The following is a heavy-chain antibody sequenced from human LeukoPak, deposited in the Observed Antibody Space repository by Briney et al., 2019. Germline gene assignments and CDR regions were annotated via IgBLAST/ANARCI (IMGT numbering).Heavy chain of an antibody. D-gene: IGHD5-24*01. J-gene: IGHJ4*02. V-gene: IGHV4-39*02. CDR2: IYYSGST. CDR1: GGSISSSSYY. Sequence: SETLSLTRTVSGGSISSSSYYWGWIRQPPGKGLEWIGSIYYSGSTYYNPSLKSRVTISVDTSKNQFSLKLSSVTAADTAVYYCARERRDGYNDYWSQGTLVTVSS. CDR3: ARERRDGYNDY.